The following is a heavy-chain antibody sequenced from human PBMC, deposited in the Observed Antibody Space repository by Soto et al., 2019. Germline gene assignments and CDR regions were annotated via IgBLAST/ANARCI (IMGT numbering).Heavy chain of an antibody. CDR2: ISGGGGST. CDR3: AKDAGGVQLAFDY. V-gene: IGHV3-23*01. Sequence: HGGSLRLSCAASGFTFSSYAMSWVRQAPGKGLEWVSAISGGGGSTYYADSVKGRFTISRDNSKNTLYLQMNSLRAEDTAVYYCAKDAGGVQLAFDYWGQGTLVTVSS. D-gene: IGHD1-1*01. CDR1: GFTFSSYA. J-gene: IGHJ4*02.